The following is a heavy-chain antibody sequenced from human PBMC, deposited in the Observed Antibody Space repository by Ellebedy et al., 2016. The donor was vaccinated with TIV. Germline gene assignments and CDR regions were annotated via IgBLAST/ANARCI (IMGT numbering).Heavy chain of an antibody. J-gene: IGHJ4*02. CDR2: IIPILGIA. CDR3: ARATYYYGSGSYKHPDY. V-gene: IGHV1-69*04. D-gene: IGHD3-10*01. Sequence: SVKVSXKASGGTFSSYAISWVRQAPGQGLEWMGRIIPILGIANYAQKFQGRVTMTRDTSTSTVYMELSSLRSEDTAVYYCARATYYYGSGSYKHPDYWGQGTLVTVSS. CDR1: GGTFSSYA.